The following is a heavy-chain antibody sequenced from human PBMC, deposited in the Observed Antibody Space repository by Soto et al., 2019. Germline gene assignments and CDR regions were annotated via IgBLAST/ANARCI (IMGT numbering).Heavy chain of an antibody. CDR2: IFSNDEK. J-gene: IGHJ4*02. V-gene: IGHV2-26*01. D-gene: IGHD3-9*01. CDR1: GFSLSNARMG. CDR3: ARIGYAKLRYFVPFDY. Sequence: QVTLKESGPVLVNPTETLTLTCTVSGFSLSNARMGVSWIRQPPGKALEWLAHIFSNDEKSYSTSLKSRLTISKDTSKSQVVLTMTNMDPVDTATYYCARIGYAKLRYFVPFDYWGQGTLVTVSS.